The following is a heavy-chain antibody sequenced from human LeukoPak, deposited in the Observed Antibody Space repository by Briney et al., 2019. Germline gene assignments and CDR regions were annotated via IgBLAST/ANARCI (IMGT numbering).Heavy chain of an antibody. CDR1: GGSISSGDYY. CDR2: IYYSGST. D-gene: IGHD5-12*01. Sequence: SETLSLTCTVSGGSISSGDYYWSWIRQPPGKGLEWIGYIYYSGSTYYSPSLKSRVTISVDTSKNQFSLKLSSVTAADTAVYYCARDSLQGGYDFYFEYWGQGTLVTVSS. J-gene: IGHJ4*02. CDR3: ARDSLQGGYDFYFEY. V-gene: IGHV4-30-4*08.